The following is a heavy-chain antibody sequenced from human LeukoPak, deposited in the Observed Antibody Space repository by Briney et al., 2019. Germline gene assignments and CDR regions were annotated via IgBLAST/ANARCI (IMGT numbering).Heavy chain of an antibody. Sequence: SVKVSCKGSGGTFSSYAISWVRQAPGQGLEWMGRIIPIFGIANYAQKFQHSLTITADKSTSTAYMELSRLKSEDTPVYYCARDSAHYFDYWGQGTLVTVSS. CDR1: GGTFSSYA. CDR2: IIPIFGIA. J-gene: IGHJ4*02. V-gene: IGHV1-69*04. CDR3: ARDSAHYFDY.